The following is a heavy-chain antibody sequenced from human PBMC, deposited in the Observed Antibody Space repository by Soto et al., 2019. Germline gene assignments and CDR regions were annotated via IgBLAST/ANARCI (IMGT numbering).Heavy chain of an antibody. Sequence: EVQLLQSGGGLLQPGGSLRLSCSASGFDFSSHTMIWVRQAPGKGLEWVASIGNSGDISNYGDSVKGRFTISRDNSKNTLYLQMNSLRAEDTALYFCARRQVGATKGKSWFDSWGQGTLVTVSS. V-gene: IGHV3-23*01. D-gene: IGHD1-26*01. J-gene: IGHJ5*01. CDR2: IGNSGDIS. CDR1: GFDFSSHT. CDR3: ARRQVGATKGKSWFDS.